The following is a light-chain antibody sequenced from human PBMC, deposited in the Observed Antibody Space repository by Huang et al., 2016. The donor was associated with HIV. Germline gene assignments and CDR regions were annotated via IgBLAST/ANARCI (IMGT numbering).Light chain of an antibody. V-gene: IGKV3-20*01. J-gene: IGKJ4*01. CDR2: GAS. Sequence: EIVLTQSPGTLSLSPGERATLSCRASQSVRSSSLAWYQQKPGQSPRLLIFGASNRATAIPDRFSGSGSATDFTLTISKPEPEDFAVYYCQQYGSSPLTFGGWTKVEIK. CDR1: QSVRSSS. CDR3: QQYGSSPLT.